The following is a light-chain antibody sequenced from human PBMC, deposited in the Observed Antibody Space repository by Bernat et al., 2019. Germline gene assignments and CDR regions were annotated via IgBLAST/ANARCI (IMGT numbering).Light chain of an antibody. CDR1: SSNIGDNY. CDR2: DDN. Sequence: QSVLTQPPSVSAAPGQKVTISCSGSSSNIGDNYVSWYQQFPGTAPKLLIYDDNKRPSGIPDRFSGSKSGTSATLGITGLQTGDDADYYCATWDSSLSAGVFGGGTKLTVL. CDR3: ATWDSSLSAGV. J-gene: IGLJ3*02. V-gene: IGLV1-51*01.